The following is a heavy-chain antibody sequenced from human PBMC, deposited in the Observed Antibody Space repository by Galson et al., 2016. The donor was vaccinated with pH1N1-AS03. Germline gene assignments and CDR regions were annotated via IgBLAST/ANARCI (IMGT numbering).Heavy chain of an antibody. CDR2: ISNDGRNV. CDR3: GKSPMDTYHLDV. J-gene: IGHJ6*02. CDR1: GFTFSMSY. V-gene: IGHV3-74*01. Sequence: SLRLSCAASGFTFSMSYIHWVRQAPGKGLEWVSRISNDGRNVRYADFVKGRFAVSRDNAKNTVFLQMNSLRSDDTAVYYCGKSPMDTYHLDVWGQGTTVTVS. D-gene: IGHD5-18*01.